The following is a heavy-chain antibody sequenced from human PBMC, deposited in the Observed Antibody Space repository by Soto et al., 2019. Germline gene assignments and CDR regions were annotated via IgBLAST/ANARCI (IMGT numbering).Heavy chain of an antibody. D-gene: IGHD3-22*01. CDR3: ARARGHPHYYDSSGYPLYYGMDV. J-gene: IGHJ6*02. Sequence: GGSLRLSCAASGFTLSSYWMHLVRKTPGKGLVWVSRINSDGSSTSYADSVKGRFTISRDNAKNTLYLQMNSLRAEDTAVYYCARARGHPHYYDSSGYPLYYGMDVWGQGTTVTVSS. V-gene: IGHV3-74*01. CDR2: INSDGSST. CDR1: GFTLSSYW.